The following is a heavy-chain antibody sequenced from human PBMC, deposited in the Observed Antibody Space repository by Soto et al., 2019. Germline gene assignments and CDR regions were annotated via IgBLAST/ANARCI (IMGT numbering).Heavy chain of an antibody. CDR1: GGSISSSSYY. Sequence: QLQLQESGPGLVKPSETLSLTCTVSGGSISSSSYYWGWIRQPPGKGLEWIGSIYYSGSTYYNPSLMGRGTKSVDTPKNQFSLMLCSVTAADTAVYSCARTQYGDYFDYWGQGTLVTVSS. CDR3: ARTQYGDYFDY. CDR2: IYYSGST. D-gene: IGHD4-17*01. V-gene: IGHV4-39*01. J-gene: IGHJ4*02.